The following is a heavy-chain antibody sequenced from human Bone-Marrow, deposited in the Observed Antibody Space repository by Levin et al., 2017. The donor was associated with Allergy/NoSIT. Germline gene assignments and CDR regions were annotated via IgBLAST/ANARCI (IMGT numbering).Heavy chain of an antibody. Sequence: LSLTCAASGFSVSTNYMTWVRQAPGKGLEWVSIIYADDTTYYADSVKGRFTISRHNSKNTVDLQMNSLRADDTAVYYCASEPIGGSATALDPWGQGTLVTVS. D-gene: IGHD3-10*01. J-gene: IGHJ5*02. V-gene: IGHV3-66*02. CDR2: IYADDTT. CDR1: GFSVSTNY. CDR3: ASEPIGGSATALDP.